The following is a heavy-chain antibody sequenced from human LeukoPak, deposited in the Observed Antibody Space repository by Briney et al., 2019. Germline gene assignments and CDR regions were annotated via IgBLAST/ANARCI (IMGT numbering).Heavy chain of an antibody. CDR2: IYTSGST. J-gene: IGHJ4*02. Sequence: SETLSLTCTVSGGSISSYYWSWIRQPGGKGLEWIGRIYTSGSTNYNPSLKSRVTMSVDTSKNQFSLKLSSVTAADTAVYYCARIYTSPFYGDYVGPYYFDYWGQGTLVTVSS. D-gene: IGHD4-17*01. V-gene: IGHV4-4*07. CDR3: ARIYTSPFYGDYVGPYYFDY. CDR1: GGSISSYY.